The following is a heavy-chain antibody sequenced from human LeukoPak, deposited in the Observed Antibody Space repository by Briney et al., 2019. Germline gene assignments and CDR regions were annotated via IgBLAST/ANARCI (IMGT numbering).Heavy chain of an antibody. V-gene: IGHV3-33*01. D-gene: IGHD1-26*01. Sequence: GRSLRLSCVLSGLRFRNYGMHWVRQAPGKGLEWVAVIYYDGSNQYYADSVKGRFTVSRDNAKNTLYLQMDSLRAEDTAVYYCATDRNSGKYYDYWGQGTLVTVSS. CDR2: IYYDGSNQ. CDR3: ATDRNSGKYYDY. J-gene: IGHJ4*02. CDR1: GLRFRNYG.